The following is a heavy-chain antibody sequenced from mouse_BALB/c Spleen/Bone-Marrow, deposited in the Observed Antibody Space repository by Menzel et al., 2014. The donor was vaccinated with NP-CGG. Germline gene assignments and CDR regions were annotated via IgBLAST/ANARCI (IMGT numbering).Heavy chain of an antibody. CDR3: ARPTTVVATGGSFDY. CDR2: ISSGGSYT. Sequence: EVMLVESGGDLVKPGGSLKLSCAASGFTSSSYGMSWVRQTPDKRLGWVATISSGGSYTYYPDSVKGRFTISRDNAKNTLYLQMSSLKSEDTAMYYCARPTTVVATGGSFDYWGQGTTLTVSS. V-gene: IGHV5-6*02. CDR1: GFTSSSYG. D-gene: IGHD1-1*01. J-gene: IGHJ2*01.